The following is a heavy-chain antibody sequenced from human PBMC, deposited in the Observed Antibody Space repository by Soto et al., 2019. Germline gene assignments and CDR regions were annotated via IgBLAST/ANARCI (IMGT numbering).Heavy chain of an antibody. CDR1: GFIFSSSG. CDR3: AKGASGGSCYSGCDY. CDR2: TSYDGSSK. J-gene: IGHJ4*02. Sequence: LRLSCEASGFIFSSSGMHWVRQAPGKGLEWVAVTSYDGSSKYYAESVKGRFTISRDNSKNTLYLQMNSLRAEDTAVYYCAKGASGGSCYSGCDYWGQGTLVTVSS. V-gene: IGHV3-30*18. D-gene: IGHD2-15*01.